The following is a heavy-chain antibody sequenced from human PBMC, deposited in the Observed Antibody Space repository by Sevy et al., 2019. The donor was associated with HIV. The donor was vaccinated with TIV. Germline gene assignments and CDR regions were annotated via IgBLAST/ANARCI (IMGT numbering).Heavy chain of an antibody. CDR3: ARRQDNYYDSSGYYSDWYFAL. CDR2: ISSSSTTI. D-gene: IGHD3-22*01. J-gene: IGHJ2*01. Sequence: GGSLRLSCAASELIFSTYSMNWVRQAPGKGLEWVSYISSSSTTIYYADSVKGRFTISRDNAKNSLFLQMNSLRAEDTPVYYCARRQDNYYDSSGYYSDWYFALWGRGTLVTFSS. CDR1: ELIFSTYS. V-gene: IGHV3-48*01.